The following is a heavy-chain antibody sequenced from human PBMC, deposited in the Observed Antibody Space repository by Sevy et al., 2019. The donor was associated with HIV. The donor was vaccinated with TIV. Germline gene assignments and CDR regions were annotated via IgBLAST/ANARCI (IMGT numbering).Heavy chain of an antibody. D-gene: IGHD6-19*01. CDR1: EFTFSSYG. J-gene: IGHJ6*02. CDR3: SKDRGYSSVGVSRGMDV. Sequence: SLKISCAASEFTFSSYGMHWVRQAPGKGLEWVAVISYDGSNKYYADSVKGRFTISRDDSKNTLFLQMNSLRAEDTAVYYCSKDRGYSSVGVSRGMDVWGQGTTVTVSS. V-gene: IGHV3-30*18. CDR2: ISYDGSNK.